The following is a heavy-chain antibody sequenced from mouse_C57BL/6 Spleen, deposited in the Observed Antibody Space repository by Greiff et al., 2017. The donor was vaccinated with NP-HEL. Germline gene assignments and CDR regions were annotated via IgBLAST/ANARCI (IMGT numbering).Heavy chain of an antibody. CDR1: GYTFTSYW. CDR2: IHPNSGST. CDR3: ARVGDSSGYDY. J-gene: IGHJ2*01. Sequence: VQLQQPGAELVKPGASVKLSCKASGYTFTSYWMHWVKQRPGQGLEWIGMIHPNSGSTNYNEKFKSKATLTVDKSSSTAYMQLSSLTSEASAVYYCARVGDSSGYDYWGQGTTLTVSS. D-gene: IGHD3-2*02. V-gene: IGHV1-64*01.